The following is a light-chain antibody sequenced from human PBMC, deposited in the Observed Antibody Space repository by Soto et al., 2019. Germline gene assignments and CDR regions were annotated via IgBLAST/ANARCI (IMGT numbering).Light chain of an antibody. CDR2: GAS. V-gene: IGKV3-15*01. Sequence: EIVMTQSPATLSVSPGERATLSCRASQSVSSNLAWYQQKSGQAPRVLIYGASTRATGIPARFSGSGSAAEFTLTISSLQSEDFAVYYCQQYNNWPLYTFGQGTKLESK. CDR1: QSVSSN. J-gene: IGKJ2*01. CDR3: QQYNNWPLYT.